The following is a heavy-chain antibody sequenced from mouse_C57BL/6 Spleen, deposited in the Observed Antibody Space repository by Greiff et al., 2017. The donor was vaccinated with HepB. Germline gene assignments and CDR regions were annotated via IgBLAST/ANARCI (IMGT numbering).Heavy chain of an antibody. CDR2: IWWDDDK. CDR1: GFSLSTFGMG. CDR3: ARAITTVVAHWYFDV. Sequence: QVTLNVSGPGILQPSQTLSLTCSFSGFSLSTFGMGVGWIRQPSGKGLEWLAHIWWDDDKYYNPAQKSRLTIAKDTSNNQVFLKIANVDTAATATYYCARAITTVVAHWYFDVWGTGTTVTVSS. D-gene: IGHD1-1*01. V-gene: IGHV8-8*01. J-gene: IGHJ1*03.